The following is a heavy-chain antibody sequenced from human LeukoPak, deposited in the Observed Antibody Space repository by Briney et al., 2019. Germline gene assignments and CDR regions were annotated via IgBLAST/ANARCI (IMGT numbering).Heavy chain of an antibody. CDR2: IKRGRCEI. Sequence: GGSLRLSCAASGFTFSSYRMSWVRQAPGKGLEWVANIKRGRCEIYYVDSVKGRFTISRDNAKNSLYLQMNSLRAEDTAVYYCAREGRAYDILTGYYKWEYYFDYWGQGTLVTVSS. V-gene: IGHV3-7*03. CDR1: GFTFSSYR. D-gene: IGHD3-9*01. CDR3: AREGRAYDILTGYYKWEYYFDY. J-gene: IGHJ4*02.